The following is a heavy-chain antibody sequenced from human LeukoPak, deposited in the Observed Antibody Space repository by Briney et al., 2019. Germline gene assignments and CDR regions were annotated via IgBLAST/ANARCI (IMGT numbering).Heavy chain of an antibody. CDR3: ARTGGSSWSPLDY. CDR2: ISAYNGNT. CDR1: GGTFSSYA. D-gene: IGHD6-13*01. Sequence: GSSVKVSCKASGGTFSSYAISWVRQAPGQGLEWMGWISAYNGNTNYAQKFQGRVTMTTDTSTGTAYMELRSLRSDDTAVYSCARTGGSSWSPLDYWGQGSLVTVSS. V-gene: IGHV1-18*01. J-gene: IGHJ4*02.